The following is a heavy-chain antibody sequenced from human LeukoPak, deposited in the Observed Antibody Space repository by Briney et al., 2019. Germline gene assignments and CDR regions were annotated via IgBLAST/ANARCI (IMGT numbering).Heavy chain of an antibody. CDR1: GFTFSSYG. CDR2: ISYDGSNE. Sequence: PGRSLRLSCAASGFTFSSYGMHWDRQAPGKGLEWVAVISYDGSNEYYADSVKGRFTISRDNSKNTLYLQMNSLRAEDTAVYYCARIVSKIYYYYYYGMDVWGKGTTVTVSS. J-gene: IGHJ6*04. CDR3: ARIVSKIYYYYYYGMDV. V-gene: IGHV3-30*03. D-gene: IGHD3-22*01.